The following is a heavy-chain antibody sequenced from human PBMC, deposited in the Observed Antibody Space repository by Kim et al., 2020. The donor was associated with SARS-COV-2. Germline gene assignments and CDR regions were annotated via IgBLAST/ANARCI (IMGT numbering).Heavy chain of an antibody. V-gene: IGHV4-30-2*01. CDR2: IYYSGNT. J-gene: IGHJ6*02. CDR3: ARGYGSGSPYGMDV. CDR1: GGSISSGGYS. Sequence: SETLSLTCAVSGGSISSGGYSWSWIRQPPGKGLEWIGYIYYSGNTYYNPSLKSRVTISVDRSKNQFSLKLSSVTAADTAVYYCARGYGSGSPYGMDVWC. D-gene: IGHD3-10*01.